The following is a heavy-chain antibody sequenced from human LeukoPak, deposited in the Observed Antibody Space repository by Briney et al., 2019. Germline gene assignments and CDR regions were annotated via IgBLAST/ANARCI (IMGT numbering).Heavy chain of an antibody. D-gene: IGHD1-1*01. Sequence: SETLSLTCTVSGGSISSGAYYWSWIRQHPGKGLEWIGSIYYSGSTNYNPSLQGRVTISLDTSRNQFSLKLSSVTAADTAVYYCASGDNDPLFDYWGQGTLVTVSS. CDR3: ASGDNDPLFDY. CDR1: GGSISSGAYY. J-gene: IGHJ4*02. V-gene: IGHV4-31*03. CDR2: IYYSGST.